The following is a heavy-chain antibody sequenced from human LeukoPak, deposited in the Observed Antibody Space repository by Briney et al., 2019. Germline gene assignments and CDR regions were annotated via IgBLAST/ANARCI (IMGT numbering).Heavy chain of an antibody. D-gene: IGHD6-13*01. J-gene: IGHJ3*02. CDR1: GFTFGDYA. CDR2: IRSKAYGGTT. V-gene: IGHV3-49*04. CDR3: TRDWARITAAGTTAFDI. Sequence: PGGSLRLSCTASGFTFGDYAMSWVRQAPGKGLEWVGFIRSKAYGGTTEYAASVKGRFTISRDDSKSIAYLQMNSLKTEDTAVYYCTRDWARITAAGTTAFDIWGQGTMLTVS.